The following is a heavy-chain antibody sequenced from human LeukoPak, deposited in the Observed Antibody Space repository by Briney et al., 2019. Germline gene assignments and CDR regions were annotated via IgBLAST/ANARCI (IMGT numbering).Heavy chain of an antibody. CDR1: GGSISSYY. CDR2: IYYSGST. CDR3: ATARRYFDL. Sequence: ETLSLTCTVSGGSISSYYWSWIRQPPGKGLEWIGYIYYSGSTNYNPSLKSRVTISVDTSKNQFSLKLSSVTAADTAVYYCATARRYFDLWGRGTLVTVSS. D-gene: IGHD1-14*01. V-gene: IGHV4-59*01. J-gene: IGHJ2*01.